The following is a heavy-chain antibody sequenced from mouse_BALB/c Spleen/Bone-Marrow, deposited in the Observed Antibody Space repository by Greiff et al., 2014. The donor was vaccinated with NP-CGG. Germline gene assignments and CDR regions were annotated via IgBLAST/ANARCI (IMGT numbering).Heavy chain of an antibody. V-gene: IGHV1-67*01. CDR2: ISTYSGNT. CDR3: ARRTTGYAVDY. CDR1: GYTFTDYA. Sequence: VQLQQSGPELVRPGVSVKISCKGSGYTFTDYAIHWVKQSPAKSLEWIGVISTYSGNTKYNQKFKDKATMTVDKSSSTAYMGLARLTSEDSAIYYCARRTTGYAVDYWGQGTSVTVSS. J-gene: IGHJ4*01.